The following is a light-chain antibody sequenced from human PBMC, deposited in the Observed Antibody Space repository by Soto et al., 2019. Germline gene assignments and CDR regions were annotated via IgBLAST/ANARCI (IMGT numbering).Light chain of an antibody. V-gene: IGKV1-12*01. Sequence: DIQMTQSPSSVSAFVGDRVTITCRASQGINTWLAWYQQKPGKAPKLLMYSASILHTGVSSRFTGGGSGTEFTLTINSLQPEDFATYYCQQSDNLPITVGGGTKVDSK. J-gene: IGKJ4*01. CDR2: SAS. CDR1: QGINTW. CDR3: QQSDNLPIT.